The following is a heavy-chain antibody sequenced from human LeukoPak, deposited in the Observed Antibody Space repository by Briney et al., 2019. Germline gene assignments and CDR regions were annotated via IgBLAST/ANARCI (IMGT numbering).Heavy chain of an antibody. Sequence: PSETLSLTCTVSGGSISSSSYYWGWIRQPPGKGLEWVSGISGSGGATYSADSVKGRFTISRDNPKNTLYLQMNSLRAEDTAVYYCATISGNFDYFDYWGQGTLVTVSS. J-gene: IGHJ4*02. CDR2: ISGSGGAT. CDR1: GGSISSSSYY. CDR3: ATISGNFDYFDY. D-gene: IGHD1-26*01. V-gene: IGHV3-23*01.